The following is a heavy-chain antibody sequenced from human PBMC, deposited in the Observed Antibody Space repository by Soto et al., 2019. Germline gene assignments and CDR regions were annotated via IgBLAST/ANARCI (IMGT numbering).Heavy chain of an antibody. Sequence: GGSLRLSCAASGFTFSNYAMSWVRQAPGKGLEWVSAISGGGGSTYYADSVKGRFTISRDNAKNSLYLQMNSLRDEDTAVYYCARDAATYYDFWSGYYNHYYYYGMDVWGQGTTVTVSS. J-gene: IGHJ6*02. V-gene: IGHV3-23*01. D-gene: IGHD3-3*01. CDR1: GFTFSNYA. CDR2: ISGGGGST. CDR3: ARDAATYYDFWSGYYNHYYYYGMDV.